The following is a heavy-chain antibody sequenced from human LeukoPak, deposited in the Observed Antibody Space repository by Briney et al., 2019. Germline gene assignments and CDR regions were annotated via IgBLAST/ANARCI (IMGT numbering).Heavy chain of an antibody. CDR2: ISSSSSTI. CDR1: GFTFSSYS. Sequence: GGSLRLSCAASGFTFSSYSMNWVRQAPGKGLEWVSYISSSSSTIYYADSVKGRFTISRDNSKNTLYLQMNSLRAEDTAVYYCAKIDGYFDYWGQGTLVTVSS. V-gene: IGHV3-48*01. J-gene: IGHJ4*02. D-gene: IGHD3-22*01. CDR3: AKIDGYFDY.